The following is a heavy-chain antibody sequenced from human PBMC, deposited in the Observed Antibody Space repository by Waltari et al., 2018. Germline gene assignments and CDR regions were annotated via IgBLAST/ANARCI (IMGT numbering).Heavy chain of an antibody. V-gene: IGHV1-3*01. CDR1: GYTFTSYA. CDR3: ARGISPYYYYGMDV. CDR2: INAGNGNT. D-gene: IGHD3-3*02. Sequence: QVQLVQSGAEVKKPGASVKVPCKAYGYTFTSYAMHWVRQAPGQRLEWMGWINAGNGNTKYSQKFQGRVTITRDTSASTAYMELSSLRSEDTAVYYCARGISPYYYYGMDVWGQGTTVTVSS. J-gene: IGHJ6*02.